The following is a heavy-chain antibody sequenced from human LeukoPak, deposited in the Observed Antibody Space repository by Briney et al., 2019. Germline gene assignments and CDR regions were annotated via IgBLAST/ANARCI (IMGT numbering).Heavy chain of an antibody. J-gene: IGHJ4*02. CDR1: GFTFSSYG. CDR3: ARDSVGTTSPYYFDY. D-gene: IGHD1-26*01. Sequence: GGSLRLSCAASGFTFSSYGMHWVRQAPGKGLEWVAVISYHGTNKYYADSVKGRFTISRDNSKNSLYLQMNSLRAEDTAVYYCARDSVGTTSPYYFDYWGQGTLVTVSS. CDR2: ISYHGTNK. V-gene: IGHV3-30*03.